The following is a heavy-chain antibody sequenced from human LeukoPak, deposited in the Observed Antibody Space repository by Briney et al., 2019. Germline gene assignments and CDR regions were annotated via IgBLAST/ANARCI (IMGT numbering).Heavy chain of an antibody. V-gene: IGHV3-21*01. D-gene: IGHD5-18*01. J-gene: IGHJ4*02. CDR3: ARDSDTAMADYFDY. CDR1: GFTFSSYS. Sequence: GGSLRLSCAASGFTFSSYSMNWVRQAPGKGLEWVSSISSSSSYIYYADSVKGRFTISRDNAKNSLYLQMNSLRAEDTAVYYCARDSDTAMADYFDYWGQGTLVTVSS. CDR2: ISSSSSYI.